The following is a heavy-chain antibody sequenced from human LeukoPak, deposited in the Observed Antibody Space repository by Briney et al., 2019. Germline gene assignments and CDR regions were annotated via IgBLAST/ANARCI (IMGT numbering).Heavy chain of an antibody. CDR1: GYTFTSYY. J-gene: IGHJ4*02. D-gene: IGHD2-21*02. CDR3: ARVSVVVTYDY. V-gene: IGHV1-46*01. CDR2: INPSGGST. Sequence: GASVKVSCKASGYTFTSYYMHWVRQAPGQGLEWMGIINPSGGSTSYAQKFQGRVTMTRDMSTSTVYMELSSLRSEDTAVYYCARVSVVVTYDYWGQGTLVTVSS.